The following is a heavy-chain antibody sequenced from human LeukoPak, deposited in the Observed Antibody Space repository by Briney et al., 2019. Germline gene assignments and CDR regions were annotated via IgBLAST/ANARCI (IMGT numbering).Heavy chain of an antibody. Sequence: ASVKVSCKASGHTFPGSGISWVRQAPGQRLEWMGWINAGNGNTKYSQKFQGRVTITRDTSASTAYMELSSLRSEDTAVYYCARGPDGPFDYWGQGTLVTVSS. CDR1: GHTFPGSG. CDR3: ARGPDGPFDY. CDR2: INAGNGNT. V-gene: IGHV1-3*01. J-gene: IGHJ4*02.